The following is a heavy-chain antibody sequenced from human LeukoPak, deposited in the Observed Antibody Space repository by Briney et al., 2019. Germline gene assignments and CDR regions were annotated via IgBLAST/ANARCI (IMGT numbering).Heavy chain of an antibody. Sequence: ASVKVSCKASGYTFTSYGISWVRQAPGQGLEGMGWISAYNGNTNYAQKLPGRVTMTTDTYTSTAYMALRSLRSDDTAVYYCARKRAVAGIDSWGQGTLVTVSS. CDR2: ISAYNGNT. CDR3: ARKRAVAGIDS. J-gene: IGHJ4*02. D-gene: IGHD6-19*01. CDR1: GYTFTSYG. V-gene: IGHV1-18*01.